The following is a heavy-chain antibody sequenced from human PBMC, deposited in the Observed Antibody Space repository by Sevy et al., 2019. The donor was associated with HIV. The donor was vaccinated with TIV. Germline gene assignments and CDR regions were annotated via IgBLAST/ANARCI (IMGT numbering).Heavy chain of an antibody. CDR3: ATDIMVRGVIIADV. V-gene: IGHV1-24*01. J-gene: IGHJ6*02. Sequence: ASVNVSYKVSGYTLTELSMHWVRQAPGRGLEWMGGFAPEYGETIYAQKFQGRVTMTEDTSTDTAYMELSSLRSEDTAVYYCATDIMVRGVIIADVWDQGTTVTVSS. CDR1: GYTLTELS. D-gene: IGHD3-10*01. CDR2: FAPEYGET.